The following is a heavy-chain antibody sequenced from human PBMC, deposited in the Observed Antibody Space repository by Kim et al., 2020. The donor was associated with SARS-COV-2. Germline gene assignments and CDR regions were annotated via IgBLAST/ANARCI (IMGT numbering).Heavy chain of an antibody. CDR3: AREEGIAAAGTDLDY. Sequence: GGSLRLSCAASGFTFSSYAMHWVRQAPGKGLEWVAVISYDGSNKYYADSVKGRFTISRDNSKNTLYLQMNSLRAEDTAVYYCAREEGIAAAGTDLDYWGQGTLVTVSS. J-gene: IGHJ4*02. CDR2: ISYDGSNK. V-gene: IGHV3-30-3*01. D-gene: IGHD6-13*01. CDR1: GFTFSSYA.